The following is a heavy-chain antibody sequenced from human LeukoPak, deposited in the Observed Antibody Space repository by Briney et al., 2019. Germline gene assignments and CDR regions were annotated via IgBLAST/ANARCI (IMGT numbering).Heavy chain of an antibody. CDR3: ARVSRWTYSGYDSDVDY. J-gene: IGHJ4*02. V-gene: IGHV1-69*13. CDR1: GGTFISYA. Sequence: ASVKVSCKASGGTFISYAISWVRQAPGQGLEWMGGIIPIFGTANYAQKFQGRVTITADESTSTAYMELSSLRSEDTAVYYCARVSRWTYSGYDSDVDYWGQGTLVTVSS. D-gene: IGHD5-12*01. CDR2: IIPIFGTA.